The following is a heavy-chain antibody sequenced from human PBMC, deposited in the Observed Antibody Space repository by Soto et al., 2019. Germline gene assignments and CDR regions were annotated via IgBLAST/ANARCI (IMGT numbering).Heavy chain of an antibody. CDR3: ARGGKYYQQETYFFDY. Sequence: SETLSLTCTVSGGSISSSGYYWAWLRQPQGRGREWIGSIYYNGDTYFYPSLKSRVTISVDTSKNQFSLKLTSVTAVDTAMYFCARGGKYYQQETYFFDYWGQGSLVTVSS. CDR1: GGSISSSGYY. J-gene: IGHJ4*01. V-gene: IGHV4-39*01. D-gene: IGHD3-16*01. CDR2: IYYNGDT.